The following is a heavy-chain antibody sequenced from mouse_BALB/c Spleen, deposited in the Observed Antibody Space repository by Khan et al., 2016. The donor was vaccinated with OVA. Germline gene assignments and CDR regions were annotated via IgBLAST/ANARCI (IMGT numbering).Heavy chain of an antibody. Sequence: QVQLQQSGAELVRPGASVKMSCKASGYTFTSYTMHWVKQRPGQGLEWIGYINPSSGYTKYNQKFKDKATLTADKSSSTASMHLSSLTSEDSAVSYGARTHERWGQGTTLTVSS. CDR2: INPSSGYT. J-gene: IGHJ2*01. CDR1: GYTFTSYT. V-gene: IGHV1-4*01. CDR3: ARTHER.